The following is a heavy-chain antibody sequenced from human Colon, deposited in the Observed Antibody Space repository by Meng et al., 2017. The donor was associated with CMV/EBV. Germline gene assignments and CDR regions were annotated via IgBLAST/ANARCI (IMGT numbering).Heavy chain of an antibody. V-gene: IGHV1-2*02. J-gene: IGHJ5*02. CDR3: ARTFGLIPAVLQSRTNKWLDP. D-gene: IGHD2-2*01. CDR1: GYTFTGYY. CDR2: INPNSGGT. Sequence: ASVKVSCKASGYTFTGYYMHWVRQAPGQGLEWMGWINPNSGGTNYAQKFQGRVTMTRDTSISTTYMELSSLRSDDTAVYYCARTFGLIPAVLQSRTNKWLDPWGQGTLVTVSS.